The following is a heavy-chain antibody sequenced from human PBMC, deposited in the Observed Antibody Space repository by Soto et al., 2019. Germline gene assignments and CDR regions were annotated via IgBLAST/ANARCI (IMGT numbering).Heavy chain of an antibody. CDR3: ARDRGSGSYYNSYYYYYMDV. CDR1: GFTFSSYS. J-gene: IGHJ6*03. V-gene: IGHV3-48*01. CDR2: ISSSSSTM. Sequence: EVQLVESGGGLVQPGGSLRLSCAASGFTFSSYSMNWVRQAPGKGLEWVSYISSSSSTMYYADSVKGRFTISRDNAKNSLYLQMNSLRAEDTAVYYCARDRGSGSYYNSYYYYYMDVWGKGTTVTVSS. D-gene: IGHD3-10*01.